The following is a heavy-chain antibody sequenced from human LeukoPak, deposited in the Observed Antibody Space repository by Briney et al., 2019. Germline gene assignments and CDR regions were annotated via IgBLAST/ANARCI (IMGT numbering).Heavy chain of an antibody. CDR3: ARGRDY. CDR2: ISSSSSAI. Sequence: PGGPLRLSCAASGFTFSTYSMNWVRQAPGKGLEWVSYISSSSSAIYYADSVKGRFTVSRDNAKNSLYLQMNSLRDEDTGVYYCARGRDYWGQGTQVTVSS. J-gene: IGHJ4*02. V-gene: IGHV3-48*02. CDR1: GFTFSTYS.